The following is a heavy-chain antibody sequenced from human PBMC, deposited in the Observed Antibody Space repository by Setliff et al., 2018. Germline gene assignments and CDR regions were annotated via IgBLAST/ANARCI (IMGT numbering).Heavy chain of an antibody. CDR2: INTNTGNT. V-gene: IGHV7-4-1*02. CDR1: GYTFSSYA. J-gene: IGHJ4*02. Sequence: ASAKVPSKASGYTFSSYAMNWVRQTPGQGLEWMGWINTNTGNTMYAQGFTGRFVFSLDTSVSTAYLQISSLKAEDTVVYYCARVRGSGWYPDYFDYWGQGTLVTVSS. D-gene: IGHD6-19*01. CDR3: ARVRGSGWYPDYFDY.